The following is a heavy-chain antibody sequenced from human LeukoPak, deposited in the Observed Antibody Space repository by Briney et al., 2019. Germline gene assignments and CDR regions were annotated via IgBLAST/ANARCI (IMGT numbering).Heavy chain of an antibody. CDR3: ARSQGGSHARGFDY. CDR2: VYYTGST. CDR1: GASVSNYY. D-gene: IGHD1-26*01. Sequence: SETLSLTCTVSGASVSNYYWNWIRQPPGKGLEWIGYVYYTGSTNYNPSLKSRVTISVDTSNNQFSLKLSSVTAADTAVYYCARSQGGSHARGFDYWGQGTLVTVSS. J-gene: IGHJ4*02. V-gene: IGHV4-59*08.